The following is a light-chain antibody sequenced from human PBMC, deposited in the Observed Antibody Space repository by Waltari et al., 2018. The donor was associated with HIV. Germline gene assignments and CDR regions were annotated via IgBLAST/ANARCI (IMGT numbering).Light chain of an antibody. CDR1: SSDVGSYHF. J-gene: IGLJ2*01. Sequence: QSALTQPASVSGSPGQSITISCTGTSSDVGSYHFVSWYQQHPGNAPKLIIYEGDKRPSGVSDRFSGSKSGSTASLTISGLQAEDEADYYCCSYAGSSTYVVFGGGTQLTVL. CDR2: EGD. CDR3: CSYAGSSTYVV. V-gene: IGLV2-23*01.